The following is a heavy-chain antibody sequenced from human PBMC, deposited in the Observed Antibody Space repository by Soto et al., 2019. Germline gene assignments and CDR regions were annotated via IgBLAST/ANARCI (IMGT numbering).Heavy chain of an antibody. J-gene: IGHJ4*02. V-gene: IGHV3-7*01. CDR2: INHVGSEI. D-gene: IGHD7-27*01. CDR3: ARDPAWGSLDY. CDR1: GFTFSSSW. Sequence: EAQLVESGGGLVQPGGSLRLSCAASGFTFSSSWMSWVRQAPGKRLEWVADINHVGSEILYVDSVKGRFTVSRDNTKNSVYLQMKSLRVEDTALYYCARDPAWGSLDYWGLGTLVTVSS.